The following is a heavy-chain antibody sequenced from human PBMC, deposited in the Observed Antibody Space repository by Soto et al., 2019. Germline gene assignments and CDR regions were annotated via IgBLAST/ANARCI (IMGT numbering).Heavy chain of an antibody. CDR1: GLTFSNFG. CDR3: ASDPRPIGYCRGCSCYPDF. J-gene: IGHJ4*02. CDR2: IWNDGNDK. V-gene: IGHV3-33*01. D-gene: IGHD2-15*01. Sequence: QVQLVESGGGVVQPGRSLRLYYAASGLTFSNFGMHWVRQAPGKGLEWVAVIWNDGNDKYYADSVKGRFTISRDNSKNTMYLQLSSLRAEDTAVYYCASDPRPIGYCRGCSCYPDFWGQGTLVTVSS.